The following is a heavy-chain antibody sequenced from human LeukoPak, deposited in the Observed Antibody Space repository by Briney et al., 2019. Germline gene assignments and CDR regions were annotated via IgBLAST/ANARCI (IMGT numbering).Heavy chain of an antibody. Sequence: SVKVSCKASGGTFSSYAISWVRQAPGQGLEWMGGIIPIFGTANYAQKFQGRVTITTDESTSTAYMELSTLRSDDTAVYYCARERPPGDSSNWFLEGYFDIWGQGTLVTVSS. J-gene: IGHJ4*02. CDR2: IIPIFGTA. CDR1: GGTFSSYA. CDR3: ARERPPGDSSNWFLEGYFDI. V-gene: IGHV1-69*05. D-gene: IGHD6-13*01.